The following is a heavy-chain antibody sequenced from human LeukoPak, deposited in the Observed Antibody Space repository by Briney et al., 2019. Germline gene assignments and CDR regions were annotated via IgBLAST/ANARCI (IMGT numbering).Heavy chain of an antibody. J-gene: IGHJ3*02. V-gene: IGHV1-58*02. Sequence: GASVKVSCKASGFTFTSSAMQWLRQARGQRLEWIGWICVGSGNTNYAQKFQERVTITRDMSTSTAYMELSSLRSEDTAVYYCAADLSFWRGATTMLAFDIWGQGTMVTVSS. D-gene: IGHD1-26*01. CDR3: AADLSFWRGATTMLAFDI. CDR2: ICVGSGNT. CDR1: GFTFTSSA.